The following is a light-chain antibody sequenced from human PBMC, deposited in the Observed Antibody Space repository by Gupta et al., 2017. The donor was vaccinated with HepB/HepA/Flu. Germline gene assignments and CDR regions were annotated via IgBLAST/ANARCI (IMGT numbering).Light chain of an antibody. V-gene: IGKV1-33*01. CDR3: QHYDNLLFT. Sequence: DIQMTQSPSSLSASLGDRVIITCQASQDIYIRLNWYQQKPGKAPKLLIYDASKLETGVPSRFSGSGSRKDFTFTINSLQPEDMATYYCQHYDNLLFTFGPGTKVDI. CDR2: DAS. J-gene: IGKJ3*01. CDR1: QDIYIR.